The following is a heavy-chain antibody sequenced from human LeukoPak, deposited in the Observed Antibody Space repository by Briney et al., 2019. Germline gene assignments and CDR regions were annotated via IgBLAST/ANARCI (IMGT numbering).Heavy chain of an antibody. CDR3: ARALGGGYSSGWYYFDY. J-gene: IGHJ4*02. CDR2: IYHSGST. V-gene: IGHV4-38-2*01. Sequence: SETLSLTCAVSGYSISSGYYWGWVRQPPGKGLEWIGSIYHSGSTYYNPSLKSRVTISVDTSKNQFSLKLSSVTAADTAVYYCARALGGGYSSGWYYFDYWGQGTLVSVSS. CDR1: GYSISSGYY. D-gene: IGHD6-19*01.